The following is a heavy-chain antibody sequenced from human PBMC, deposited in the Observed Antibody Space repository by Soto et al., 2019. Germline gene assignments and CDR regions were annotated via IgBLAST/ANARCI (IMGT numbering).Heavy chain of an antibody. J-gene: IGHJ3*01. CDR2: ISPDGSST. CDR1: GFSFSTYW. V-gene: IGHV3-74*01. D-gene: IGHD1-26*01. Sequence: EVQLVESGGGLVQPGGSLRLSCADSGFSFSTYWMHWDRQGPGKGLVWVSRISPDGSSTNYPDSVRGRFTISRDNAKNTLYLQMNRLRAEDKAVYYCARSPGGYYIDWGQGTMVTVSS. CDR3: ARSPGGYYID.